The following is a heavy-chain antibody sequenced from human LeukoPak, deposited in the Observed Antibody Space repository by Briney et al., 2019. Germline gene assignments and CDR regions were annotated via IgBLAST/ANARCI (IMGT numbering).Heavy chain of an antibody. J-gene: IGHJ4*02. CDR3: ARQQLGGGYYFDY. CDR1: GGSISSYY. CDR2: IYYSGST. D-gene: IGHD6-13*01. V-gene: IGHV4-59*01. Sequence: SETLSLTCTVSGGSISSYYWSWIRQPPGKGLEWIGYIYYSGSTNYNPSLKSRVTISVDTSKNQFSLKLSSVTAADTAVYYCARQQLGGGYYFDYWGQGTLVTVSS.